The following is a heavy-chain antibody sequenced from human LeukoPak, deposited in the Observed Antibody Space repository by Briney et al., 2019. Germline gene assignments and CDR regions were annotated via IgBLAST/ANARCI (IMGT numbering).Heavy chain of an antibody. CDR2: IRSKAYGGTT. V-gene: IGHV3-49*05. Sequence: KTGGSLRLSCTASGFTFGDYAMSWFRQAPGKGLEWVGFIRSKAYGGTTEYAASVKGRFTISRDDSKSIAHLQMNSLKTEDTAVYYCTLALYTTYYYDSSGYYPPPDYWGQGTLVTVS. J-gene: IGHJ4*02. CDR1: GFTFGDYA. D-gene: IGHD3-22*01. CDR3: TLALYTTYYYDSSGYYPPPDY.